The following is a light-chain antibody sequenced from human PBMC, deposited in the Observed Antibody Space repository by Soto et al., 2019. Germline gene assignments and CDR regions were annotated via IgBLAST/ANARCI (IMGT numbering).Light chain of an antibody. CDR2: GNS. J-gene: IGLJ1*01. CDR1: SSNIGAGYD. V-gene: IGLV1-40*01. CDR3: QSYDSSLSVLYV. Sequence: QFALTQPPSVSGAPGHRVTNSCTGSSSNIGAGYDVHWYQQLPGTAPKLLIYGNSNRPSGVPDRFSGSKSGTSASLAITGLQAEDEADYYCQSYDSSLSVLYVFGTGNKVTVL.